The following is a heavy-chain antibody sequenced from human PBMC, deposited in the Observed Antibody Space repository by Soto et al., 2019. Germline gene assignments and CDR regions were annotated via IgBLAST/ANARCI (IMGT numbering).Heavy chain of an antibody. CDR1: GASISSSY. D-gene: IGHD3-22*01. CDR2: IYYSGST. CDR3: ARYYFDSSGYFRSLDY. Sequence: SETLCLTCCVSGASISSSYWSWIRQPPGKGLEWIGHIYYSGSTNYNPSLKSRVTISVDTSKNQFSLKLRSVTAADTAVYYCARYYFDSSGYFRSLDYWGQGTLVTVSS. V-gene: IGHV4-59*08. J-gene: IGHJ4*02.